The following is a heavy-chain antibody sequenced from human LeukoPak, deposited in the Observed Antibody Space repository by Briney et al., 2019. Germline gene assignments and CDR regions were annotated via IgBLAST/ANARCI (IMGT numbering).Heavy chain of an antibody. J-gene: IGHJ5*02. CDR1: GFTFSSYS. D-gene: IGHD3-3*01. V-gene: IGHV3-21*04. CDR2: ISSSSSYI. Sequence: GGSLRLSCAASGFTFSSYSMNWVRQAPGKGLEWVSSISSSSSYIYYADSVKGRFTISRDNSKNTLYLQMNSLRAEDTAVYYCAKARGFWSGKAYLFDPWGQGTLVTVSS. CDR3: AKARGFWSGKAYLFDP.